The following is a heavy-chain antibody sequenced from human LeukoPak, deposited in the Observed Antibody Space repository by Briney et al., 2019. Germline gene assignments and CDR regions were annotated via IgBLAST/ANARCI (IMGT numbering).Heavy chain of an antibody. CDR2: IKQDESEK. J-gene: IGHJ6*02. D-gene: IGHD6-13*01. Sequence: GGSLRLTCTASGFTLSNYWMSWVRQTPEKGLEWVANIKQDESEKVYVDSVKGRLTISRDNAKSSLYLQMSGLTADDTAVYYCARDPYSSTWSYGMDIWGQGTTVTVSS. CDR1: GFTLSNYW. CDR3: ARDPYSSTWSYGMDI. V-gene: IGHV3-7*05.